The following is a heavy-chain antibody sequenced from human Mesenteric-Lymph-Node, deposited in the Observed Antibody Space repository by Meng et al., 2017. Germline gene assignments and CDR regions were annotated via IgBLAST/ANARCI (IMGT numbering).Heavy chain of an antibody. CDR3: ARVDSSGYYVMT. V-gene: IGHV3-11*04. CDR1: GFTFSIYG. D-gene: IGHD3-22*01. CDR2: ISSSGSTI. J-gene: IGHJ5*02. Sequence: GESLKISCTASGFTFSIYGMSWIRQAPGKGLEWVSYISSSGSTIYYADSVKGRFTISKDNAKNSLYLQMNSLRAEDTAVYYCARVDSSGYYVMTWGQGTLVTVSS.